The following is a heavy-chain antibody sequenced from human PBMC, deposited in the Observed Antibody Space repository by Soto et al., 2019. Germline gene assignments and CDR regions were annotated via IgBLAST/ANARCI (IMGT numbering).Heavy chain of an antibody. J-gene: IGHJ4*02. V-gene: IGHV4-59*11. Sequence: PSETLSLTCTDSGDALKNHYWAWIRQPPAKGLEWIGNIYDSGSTNYSPALQIRVSMSVDTPKNLFSLKMDSVTAADTGDYYCVRSSTLTVDDFSLRGQGIRVTVFS. CDR2: IYDSGST. D-gene: IGHD3-3*01. CDR3: VRSSTLTVDDFSL. CDR1: GDALKNHY.